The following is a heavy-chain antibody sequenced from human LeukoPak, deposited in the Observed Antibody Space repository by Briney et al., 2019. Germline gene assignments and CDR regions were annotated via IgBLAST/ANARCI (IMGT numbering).Heavy chain of an antibody. V-gene: IGHV4-38-2*01. CDR2: IYQSGST. D-gene: IGHD3-10*01. CDR3: ARLPPPGMVRAVYFDY. CDR1: GYSISSGYY. J-gene: IGHJ4*02. Sequence: SETLALTCAVCGYSISSGYYWGGMRPPPGKGVEWIGSIYQSGSTYYNPSLKRRVTISVDTSKNQFSLKLSSVTAADTAVYYCARLPPPGMVRAVYFDYWGQGTLVTVSS.